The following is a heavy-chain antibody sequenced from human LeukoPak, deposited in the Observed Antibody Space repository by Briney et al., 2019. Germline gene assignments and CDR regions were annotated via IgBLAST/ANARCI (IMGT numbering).Heavy chain of an antibody. V-gene: IGHV1-58*02. D-gene: IGHD3-22*01. CDR2: IVVGSGNT. J-gene: IGHJ4*02. CDR1: GFTFTSSA. CDR3: AADYYYDSSGYYLPGVY. Sequence: SVKVSCEASGFTFTSSAMQWVRQARGQRLEWIGWIVVGSGNTNYAQKFQERVTITRDMSTSTAYMELSSLRSEDTAVYYCAADYYYDSSGYYLPGVYWGQGTLVTVSS.